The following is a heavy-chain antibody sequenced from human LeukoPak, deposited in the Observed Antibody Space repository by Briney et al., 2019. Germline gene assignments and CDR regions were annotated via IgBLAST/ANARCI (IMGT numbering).Heavy chain of an antibody. CDR3: ARENSIVVVVAATLLIDY. Sequence: SETLSLTCTVSGGSISSYYWSWIRQPPGKGLEWIGYIYYSGSTNYNPSLKSRVTISVDTSKNQFSLKLSSVTAADTAVYYCARENSIVVVVAATLLIDYWGQGTLVTVSS. CDR1: GGSISSYY. V-gene: IGHV4-59*12. D-gene: IGHD2-15*01. J-gene: IGHJ4*02. CDR2: IYYSGST.